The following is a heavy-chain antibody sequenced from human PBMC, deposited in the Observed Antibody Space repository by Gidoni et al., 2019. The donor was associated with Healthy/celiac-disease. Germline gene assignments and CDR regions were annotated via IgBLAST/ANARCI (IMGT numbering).Heavy chain of an antibody. D-gene: IGHD4-4*01. Sequence: QVQLVQSGAEVKKPGSSVKVSCKASGGTFSSYAISWLRQAPVQGLEWMRGSIPIFGTANYAQKFQGRVTITADESTSTAYMELSSLRSEDTAVYHCASPLDVTYYGMDVWGQGTTVTVSS. CDR3: ASPLDVTYYGMDV. V-gene: IGHV1-69*01. CDR1: GGTFSSYA. CDR2: SIPIFGTA. J-gene: IGHJ6*02.